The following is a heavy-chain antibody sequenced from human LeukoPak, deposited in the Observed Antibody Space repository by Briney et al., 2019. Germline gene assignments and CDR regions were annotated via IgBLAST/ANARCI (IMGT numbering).Heavy chain of an antibody. CDR3: ARASAGTPPVTYFDY. CDR2: ISSSSSYI. J-gene: IGHJ4*02. CDR1: GFTFSSYS. Sequence: GGSLRLSCAASGFTFSSYSMNWVRQAPGKGLEWVSSISSSSSYIYYADSVKGRFTISRDSAKNSLYLQMNSLRAEDTAVYYCARASAGTPPVTYFDYWGQGTLVTVSS. V-gene: IGHV3-21*01. D-gene: IGHD6-13*01.